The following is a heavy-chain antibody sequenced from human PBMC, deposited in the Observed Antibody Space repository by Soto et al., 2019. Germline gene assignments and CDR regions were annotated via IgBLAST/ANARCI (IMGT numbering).Heavy chain of an antibody. D-gene: IGHD5-12*01. CDR2: ISRTSSAI. V-gene: IGHV3-48*02. Sequence: GGSLRLSCAASGFTFSSYSMNWVRQAPGKGLEWVSYISRTSSAIYYADSVKGRFTISRDNANNSLFLQMNSLRDEDTAVYYCARDGGYSGYVIDYWGQGTLVTVSS. J-gene: IGHJ4*02. CDR3: ARDGGYSGYVIDY. CDR1: GFTFSSYS.